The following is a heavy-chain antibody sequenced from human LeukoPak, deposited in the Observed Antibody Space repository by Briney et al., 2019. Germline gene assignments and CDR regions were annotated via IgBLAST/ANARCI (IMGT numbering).Heavy chain of an antibody. Sequence: PGGSLRLSCAASGFSFSGYGMHWVHQVPGKGPEWVAFIRYDGSSKFYTDSVKGRFAISRDNSKNTLSLQMNSLRTEDTAIYYCAALHTGTFVDYWGQGTLVTVSS. CDR3: AALHTGTFVDY. D-gene: IGHD4-17*01. V-gene: IGHV3-30*02. J-gene: IGHJ4*02. CDR2: IRYDGSSK. CDR1: GFSFSGYG.